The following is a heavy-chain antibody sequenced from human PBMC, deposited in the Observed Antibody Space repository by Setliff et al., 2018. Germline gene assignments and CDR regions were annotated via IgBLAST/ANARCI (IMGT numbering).Heavy chain of an antibody. CDR2: INNYSFKT. Sequence: GASVKVSCKTSGYTFTNYGINWVRQAPGQGLEWMGWINNYSFKTNSPQKFLDRLTMTTDTSTSTAYMELKDLTSDDTALYYCSRLVRFCIRTSCQRLSGGEFWGQGTLVTVSS. D-gene: IGHD2-2*01. CDR3: SRLVRFCIRTSCQRLSGGEF. J-gene: IGHJ4*02. CDR1: GYTFTNYG. V-gene: IGHV1-18*01.